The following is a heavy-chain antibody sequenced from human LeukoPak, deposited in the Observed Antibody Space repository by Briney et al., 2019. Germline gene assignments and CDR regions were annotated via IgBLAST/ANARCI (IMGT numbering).Heavy chain of an antibody. Sequence: PSETLSLTCTVSGGSISSYYWSWIRQPPGKGLEWIGYIYYSGSTNYNPSLKSRVTISVDTSKNQFSLKLSSDTAADTAVYYCARLDYDRSGYYLDSWGQGPLVTVSS. CDR3: ARLDYDRSGYYLDS. D-gene: IGHD3-22*01. CDR1: GGSISSYY. CDR2: IYYSGST. J-gene: IGHJ4*02. V-gene: IGHV4-59*01.